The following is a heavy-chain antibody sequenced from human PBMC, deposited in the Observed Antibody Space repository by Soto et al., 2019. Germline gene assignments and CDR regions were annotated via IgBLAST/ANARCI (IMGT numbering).Heavy chain of an antibody. CDR3: ARGYSSWLGRYGMDV. D-gene: IGHD6-13*01. J-gene: IGHJ6*02. CDR2: MNPNSGNT. CDR1: GYTFTSYD. V-gene: IGHV1-8*01. Sequence: QVQLVQSGAEVKKPGASVKVSCKASGYTFTSYDINWVRQATGQGLEWMGWMNPNSGNTGYAQKFQGRVTMTRKTSXXKAYMELSSLRSEDTAVYYCARGYSSWLGRYGMDVWGQGTTVTVSS.